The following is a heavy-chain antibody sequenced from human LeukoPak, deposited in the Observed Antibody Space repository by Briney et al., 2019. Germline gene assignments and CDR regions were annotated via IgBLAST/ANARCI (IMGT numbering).Heavy chain of an antibody. CDR1: GFTFSDYY. V-gene: IGHV3-11*01. J-gene: IGHJ3*02. D-gene: IGHD1-26*01. Sequence: GGSLRLSCVASGFTFSDYYMSWIRQAPGKGLECVSYISSSGGTVYYADSVKGRFTISRDNAKNSLYLQMNSLRAEDTAVYYCARDREPTDAFDIWGQGTMVTVSS. CDR2: ISSSGGTV. CDR3: ARDREPTDAFDI.